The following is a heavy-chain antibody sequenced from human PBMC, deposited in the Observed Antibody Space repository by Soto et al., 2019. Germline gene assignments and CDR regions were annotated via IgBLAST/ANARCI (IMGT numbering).Heavy chain of an antibody. CDR3: ARVVVGSRLSLDY. Sequence: QVQLVQSGAEVKKPGSSVTVSCKASGGTFSSYTISWVRQAPGQGLEWMAGISPIFGTPIYAQKFQDRVTITADDCTVTAYMEMNRLTSEDTAVYYCARVVVGSRLSLDYWGQGTLVTISS. CDR2: ISPIFGTP. CDR1: GGTFSSYT. V-gene: IGHV1-69*01. J-gene: IGHJ4*02. D-gene: IGHD1-26*01.